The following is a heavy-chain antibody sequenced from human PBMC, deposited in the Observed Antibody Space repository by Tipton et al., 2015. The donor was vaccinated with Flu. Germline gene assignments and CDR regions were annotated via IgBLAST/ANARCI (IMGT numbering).Heavy chain of an antibody. Sequence: TLSLTCTASGGSISGYYWSWIRQPPGKGLEWIAYIYYSGSTNYNPSFKSRVSMSVDTSKTQFSLDLSSVTAADTAMYYCARGSGSGTHVMFDYWGQGTLVTVSS. CDR2: IYYSGST. CDR3: ARGSGSGTHVMFDY. D-gene: IGHD3-10*01. V-gene: IGHV4-59*12. J-gene: IGHJ4*02. CDR1: GGSISGYY.